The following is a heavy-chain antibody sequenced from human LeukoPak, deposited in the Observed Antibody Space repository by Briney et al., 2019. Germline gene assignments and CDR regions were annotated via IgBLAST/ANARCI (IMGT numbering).Heavy chain of an antibody. D-gene: IGHD2-2*03. V-gene: IGHV3-48*03. CDR2: ISSSGSTI. Sequence: PGGSLRLSCAASGFTFSSYEMNWVRQAPGKGLEWVSYISSSGSTIYYADSVKGRFTISRDNAKNSLYLQMNSLRAEDTAVYYCARGDYGYCSSTSCYGYYYYGMDVWGKETTVTVSS. CDR3: ARGDYGYCSSTSCYGYYYYGMDV. CDR1: GFTFSSYE. J-gene: IGHJ6*04.